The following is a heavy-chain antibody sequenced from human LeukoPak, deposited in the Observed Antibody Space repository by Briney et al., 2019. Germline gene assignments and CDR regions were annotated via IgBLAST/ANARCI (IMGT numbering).Heavy chain of an antibody. CDR2: IYYSGST. CDR3: ARQRRIAAAGGPWFDI. CDR1: GGSISSSSYY. V-gene: IGHV4-39*01. D-gene: IGHD6-13*01. J-gene: IGHJ3*02. Sequence: PSETLSLTCTVSGGSISSSSYYWGWIRQPPGKGLEWIESIYYSGSTYYNPSLKSRVTISVDTSKNQFSLKLSSVTAADTAVYYCARQRRIAAAGGPWFDIWGQGTMVTVSS.